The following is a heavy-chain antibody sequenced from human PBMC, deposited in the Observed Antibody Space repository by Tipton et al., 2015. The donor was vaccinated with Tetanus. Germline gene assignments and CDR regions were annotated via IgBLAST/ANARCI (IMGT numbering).Heavy chain of an antibody. V-gene: IGHV3-53*01. CDR1: GFTVSSNY. Sequence: GSLRLSCAASGFTVSSNYMSWVRQTPGKGLEWVSVIYSGGSTYYADSVKGRFTISRDNSKNTLYLQMNSLRAEDTAVYYCARKTFYYDSSGEEDAFDIWGQGTMVTVSS. D-gene: IGHD3-22*01. CDR3: ARKTFYYDSSGEEDAFDI. CDR2: IYSGGST. J-gene: IGHJ3*02.